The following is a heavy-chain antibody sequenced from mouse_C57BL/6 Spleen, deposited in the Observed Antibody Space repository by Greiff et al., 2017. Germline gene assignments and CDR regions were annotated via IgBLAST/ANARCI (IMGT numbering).Heavy chain of an antibody. Sequence: VQLQQPGAELVRPGSSVKLSCKASGYTFTSYWMHWVKQRPIQGLEWIGNIDPSDSETPSNQKFKDKATLTVDKSSSTAYMQLSSLTSEDSAVYYCARRGSSLYYYAMDYWGQGTSVTVSS. CDR2: IDPSDSET. V-gene: IGHV1-52*01. CDR3: ARRGSSLYYYAMDY. CDR1: GYTFTSYW. J-gene: IGHJ4*01. D-gene: IGHD1-1*01.